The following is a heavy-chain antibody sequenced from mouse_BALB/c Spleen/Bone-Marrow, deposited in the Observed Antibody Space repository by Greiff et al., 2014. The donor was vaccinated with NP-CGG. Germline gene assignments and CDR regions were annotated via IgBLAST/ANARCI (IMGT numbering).Heavy chain of an antibody. D-gene: IGHD1-1*01. CDR1: GYTFSNYW. CDR2: ILPGSGTA. V-gene: IGHV1-9*01. Sequence: QVQLQQSGAEPMKPGASVKISCKATGYTFSNYWIDWVKQRPGHGLEWIGEILPGSGTANYNEKFKGKATFTADTSSNTAYMQLSSLTSEDSALYYCARASVVPYYFDFWGQGTTLTVSS. J-gene: IGHJ2*01. CDR3: ARASVVPYYFDF.